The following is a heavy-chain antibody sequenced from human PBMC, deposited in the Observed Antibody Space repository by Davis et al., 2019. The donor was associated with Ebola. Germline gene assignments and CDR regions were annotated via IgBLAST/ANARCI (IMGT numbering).Heavy chain of an antibody. CDR3: ARDVGTVTNN. V-gene: IGHV1-69*04. CDR1: GYTFTSYG. D-gene: IGHD4-11*01. CDR2: IIPILGIA. J-gene: IGHJ4*02. Sequence: AASVKVSCKASGYTFTSYGISWVRQAPGQGLEWMGRIIPILGIANYAQKFQGRVTITADKSTSTAYMELSSLRSEDTAVYYCARDVGTVTNNWGQGTLVTVSS.